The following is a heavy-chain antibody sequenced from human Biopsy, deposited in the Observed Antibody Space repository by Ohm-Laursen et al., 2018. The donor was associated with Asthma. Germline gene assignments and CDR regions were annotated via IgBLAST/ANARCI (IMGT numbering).Heavy chain of an antibody. D-gene: IGHD1-14*01. Sequence: PSQTLSLTCALSGGPLRGYVWAWIRQPPGKGLEWIGEIPQGGATAVNPSQKSRVTISMDPSKSQFYLSLRSMTAADTAVYYCASGPEWSGLDVWGQGTTVTVSS. CDR2: IPQGGAT. V-gene: IGHV4-34*01. J-gene: IGHJ6*02. CDR1: GGPLRGYV. CDR3: ASGPEWSGLDV.